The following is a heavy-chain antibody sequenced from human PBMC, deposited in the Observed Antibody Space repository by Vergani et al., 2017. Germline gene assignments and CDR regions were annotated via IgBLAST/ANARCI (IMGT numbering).Heavy chain of an antibody. CDR2: ISSSSSYI. J-gene: IGHJ6*03. V-gene: IGHV3-21*01. Sequence: EVQLVESGGGLVKPGGSLRLSCAASGFTFSSYSMNWVRQAPGKGLEWVSSISSSSSYIYYADSVKGRFTISRDNAKNSLYLQMNSLRAEDTAVYYCARSEKHYSSTSGYRLYYYYYYMDGWCKGTTFTVSS. CDR1: GFTFSSYS. CDR3: ARSEKHYSSTSGYRLYYYYYYMDG. D-gene: IGHD2-2*01.